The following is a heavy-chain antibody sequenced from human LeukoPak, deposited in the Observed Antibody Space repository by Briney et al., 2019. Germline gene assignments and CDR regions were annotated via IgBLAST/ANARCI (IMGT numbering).Heavy chain of an antibody. CDR2: INHSGST. J-gene: IGHJ6*04. V-gene: IGHV4-34*01. Sequence: SETLSLTFAVYGGSFRGYYWSWIRQPPGKGLEWIGEINHSGSTNYNPSLKSRVTISVDTSKNQFSLKLSSVTAADTAVYYCARGGLWFGELLTLDVWGKGTTVTVSS. CDR1: GGSFRGYY. D-gene: IGHD3-10*01. CDR3: ARGGLWFGELLTLDV.